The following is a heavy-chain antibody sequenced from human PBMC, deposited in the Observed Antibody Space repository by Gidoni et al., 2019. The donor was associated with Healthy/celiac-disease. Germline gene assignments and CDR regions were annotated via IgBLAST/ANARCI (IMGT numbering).Heavy chain of an antibody. CDR2: ISGSGGST. J-gene: IGHJ4*02. Sequence: EVQLLESGGGLVQPGGSLRLSCAASGFTFSSYAMTWVRQAPGKGLEWVSAISGSGGSTYYADSVKGRFTISRDNSKNTLYLQMNSLRAEDTAVYYCAKAPDAAPTYSSGWFGPWVVWFNPDYWGQGTLVTVSS. CDR1: GFTFSSYA. CDR3: AKAPDAAPTYSSGWFGPWVVWFNPDY. D-gene: IGHD6-19*01. V-gene: IGHV3-23*01.